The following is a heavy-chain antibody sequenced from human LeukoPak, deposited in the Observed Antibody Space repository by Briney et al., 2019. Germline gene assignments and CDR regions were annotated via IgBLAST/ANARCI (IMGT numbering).Heavy chain of an antibody. J-gene: IGHJ4*02. V-gene: IGHV3-9*01. Sequence: PGRSLRLSCAASGFTFDDYAMHWVRQAPGKGLEWVSGISWNSGSIGYADSVKGRFTISRDSAKNSLYLQMNRLRAEDTALYYCAKDSSSGCLDYWGQGTLVTVSS. CDR1: GFTFDDYA. D-gene: IGHD6-19*01. CDR3: AKDSSSGCLDY. CDR2: ISWNSGSI.